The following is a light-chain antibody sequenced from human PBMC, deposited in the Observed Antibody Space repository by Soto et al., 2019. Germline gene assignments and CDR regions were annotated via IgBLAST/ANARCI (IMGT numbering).Light chain of an antibody. CDR1: QSLSIH. CDR3: QQRSNWPPIT. CDR2: GAS. J-gene: IGKJ5*01. V-gene: IGKV3-11*01. Sequence: ETVVTQSPGTLSVSLGERATLSCRASQSLSIHLAWYQQRPGQAPRLLIYGASSRATGIPDRFSGSGSGTDFTLTISSLEPEDFAVYYCQQRSNWPPITFGQGTRLEIK.